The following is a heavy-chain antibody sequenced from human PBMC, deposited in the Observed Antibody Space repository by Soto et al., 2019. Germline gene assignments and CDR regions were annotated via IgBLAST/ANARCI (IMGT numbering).Heavy chain of an antibody. CDR1: GASITSSACY. V-gene: IGHV4-39*01. J-gene: IGHJ6*03. D-gene: IGHD2-2*01. Sequence: SETLSLTCTVSGASITSSACYWGWIRQPPGKGLEYIGTTFYSGNSYYNPSLKSRVTMSVDTSKNQFSLKLSSVTAADTAIYYCARHHTISAYYYYMDVWGKGTTVTVSS. CDR2: TFYSGNS. CDR3: ARHHTISAYYYYMDV.